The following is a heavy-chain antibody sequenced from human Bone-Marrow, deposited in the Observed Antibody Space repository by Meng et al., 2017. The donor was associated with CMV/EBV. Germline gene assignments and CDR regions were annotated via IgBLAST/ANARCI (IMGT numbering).Heavy chain of an antibody. CDR3: ARGEAPRGFWSGYGNYYYYGMDV. J-gene: IGHJ6*02. CDR1: GFTFSSYG. CDR2: IWYDGSNK. D-gene: IGHD3-3*01. Sequence: GGSLRLSCAASGFTFSSYGMHWVRQAPGKGLEWVAVIWYDGSNKYYADSVKGRFTISRDNYKNTLYLQMNSLRAEDTAVYYCARGEAPRGFWSGYGNYYYYGMDVWGQGTTVTVSS. V-gene: IGHV3-33*01.